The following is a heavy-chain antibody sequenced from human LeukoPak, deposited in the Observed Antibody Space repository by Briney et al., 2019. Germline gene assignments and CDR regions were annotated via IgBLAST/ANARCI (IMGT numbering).Heavy chain of an antibody. D-gene: IGHD5-18*01. CDR1: SGSFSGYS. Sequence: TSETLSLTCAVYSGSFSGYSWSWIRQPPGKGLEWIGEIYHSGSTNYNPSLKSRVTISVDKSKNQFSLKLSSVTAADTAVYYCARDGREYSYGSDYWGQGTLVTVSS. CDR3: ARDGREYSYGSDY. J-gene: IGHJ4*02. CDR2: IYHSGST. V-gene: IGHV4-34*01.